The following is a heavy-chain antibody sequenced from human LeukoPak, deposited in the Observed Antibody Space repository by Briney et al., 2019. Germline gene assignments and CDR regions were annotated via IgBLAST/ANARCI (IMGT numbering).Heavy chain of an antibody. CDR2: IKQDGSEK. D-gene: IGHD6-19*01. J-gene: IGHJ4*02. Sequence: GGSLRHSCAASGFTFSNYWISWVRQAPGKGLEWVANIKQDGSEKYYVDSVKGRFTISRDNAKNSLYLQMNSLRAEDTAVYYCARGRGWYMYGGQGTLVTVSS. CDR3: ARGRGWYMY. V-gene: IGHV3-7*01. CDR1: GFTFSNYW.